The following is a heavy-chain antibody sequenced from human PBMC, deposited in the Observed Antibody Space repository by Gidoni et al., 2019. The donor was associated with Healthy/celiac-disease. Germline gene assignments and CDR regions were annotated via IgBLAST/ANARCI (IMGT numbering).Heavy chain of an antibody. Sequence: EVQLVESGGGLVKPGGSLSLSCAASGCTFSRYSMNWVRQAPGKGLEWVSSISSSSSYIYYADSVKGRFTISRDNAKNSLYLQMNSLRAEDTAVYYCASDDYGDYGHYGMDVWGQGTTVTVSS. CDR2: ISSSSSYI. D-gene: IGHD4-17*01. J-gene: IGHJ6*02. CDR3: ASDDYGDYGHYGMDV. V-gene: IGHV3-21*01. CDR1: GCTFSRYS.